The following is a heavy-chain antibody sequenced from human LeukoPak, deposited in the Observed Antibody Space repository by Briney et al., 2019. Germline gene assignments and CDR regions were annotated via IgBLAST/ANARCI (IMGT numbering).Heavy chain of an antibody. V-gene: IGHV3-9*01. Sequence: GGSLRLSCAASGFTFDDYGMNWVRQAPGKGLGWVSGISWNSGFVVYADSVKGRFTISRDNAKNSLYLEMNSLRPEDTALYYCARGTHRNRYTDALDIWGQGTVVTVSS. J-gene: IGHJ3*02. CDR2: ISWNSGFV. D-gene: IGHD1-1*01. CDR3: ARGTHRNRYTDALDI. CDR1: GFTFDDYG.